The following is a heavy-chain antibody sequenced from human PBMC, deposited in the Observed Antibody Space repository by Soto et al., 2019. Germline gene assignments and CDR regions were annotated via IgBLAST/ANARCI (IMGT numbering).Heavy chain of an antibody. J-gene: IGHJ5*02. CDR3: ARLLYGSGSWFDP. V-gene: IGHV4-59*08. CDR2: IYYSGST. Sequence: QVQLQESGPGLVKPSETLSLTCTVSGGSISSYYWSWIRQPPGKGLEGIGYIYYSGSTNYNPSLKRRVTISVATSKSQFSLKLSSVAAADTAVYYCARLLYGSGSWFDPWGQGTLVTVSS. CDR1: GGSISSYY. D-gene: IGHD3-10*01.